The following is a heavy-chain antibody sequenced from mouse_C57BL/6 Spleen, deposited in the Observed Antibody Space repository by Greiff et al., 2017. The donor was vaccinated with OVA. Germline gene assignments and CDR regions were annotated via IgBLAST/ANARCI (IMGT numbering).Heavy chain of an antibody. Sequence: EVQRVESGGGLVKPGGSLKLSCAASGFTFSSYTMSWVRQTPEKRLEWVATISGGGGNTYYPDSVKGRFTISRDNAKNTLYLQMSSLRSEDTALYYCARQQSNSYFDYWGQGTTLTVSS. CDR1: GFTFSSYT. J-gene: IGHJ2*01. D-gene: IGHD2-5*01. V-gene: IGHV5-9*01. CDR3: ARQQSNSYFDY. CDR2: ISGGGGNT.